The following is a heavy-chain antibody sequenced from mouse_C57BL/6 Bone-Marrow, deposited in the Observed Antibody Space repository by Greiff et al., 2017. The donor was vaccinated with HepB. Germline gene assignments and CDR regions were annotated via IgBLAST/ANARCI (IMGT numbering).Heavy chain of an antibody. V-gene: IGHV3-5*01. Sequence: EVQLQQSGPGLVKPSQTVFLTCTVTGISITTGNYRWSWIRQFPGNKLEWIGYIYYSGTITYNPSLTSRTTITRDTPKNQFFLEMNSLTAEDTATYYCARDGIYYYGSSPFWSYAMDYWGQGTSVTVSS. D-gene: IGHD1-1*01. CDR2: IYYSGTI. CDR1: GISITTGNYR. CDR3: ARDGIYYYGSSPFWSYAMDY. J-gene: IGHJ4*01.